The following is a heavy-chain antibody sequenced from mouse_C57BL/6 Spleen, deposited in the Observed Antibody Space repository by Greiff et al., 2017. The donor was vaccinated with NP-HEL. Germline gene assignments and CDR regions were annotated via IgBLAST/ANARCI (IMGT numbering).Heavy chain of an antibody. CDR3: ARWTIGNYVYFDV. Sequence: EVKLQQSVAELVRPGASVKLSCTASGFNIKNTYMHWVKQRPEQGLEWIGRIAPANGNTKYAPKFQGKATITADTSSNTAYLQLSSLTSEDTAIYYCARWTIGNYVYFDVWGTGTTVTVSS. CDR2: IAPANGNT. CDR1: GFNIKNTY. J-gene: IGHJ1*03. V-gene: IGHV14-3*01. D-gene: IGHD2-1*01.